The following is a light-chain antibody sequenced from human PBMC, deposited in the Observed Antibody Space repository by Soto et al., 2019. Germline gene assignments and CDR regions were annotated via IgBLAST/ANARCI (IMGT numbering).Light chain of an antibody. CDR1: SSNIGNNY. Sequence: QSVLTQPPSVSAAPGQKVTISCSGSSSNIGNNYVSWYQQFPGTAPKLLIYDNNKRPSGIPDRFSGSKSGTSATLGITGLQTGDEADYYCATWDSSLSAGRVFGGGTQLTVL. CDR3: ATWDSSLSAGRV. J-gene: IGLJ3*02. V-gene: IGLV1-51*01. CDR2: DNN.